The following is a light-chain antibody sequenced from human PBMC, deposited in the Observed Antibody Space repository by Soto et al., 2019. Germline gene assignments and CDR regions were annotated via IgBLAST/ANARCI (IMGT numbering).Light chain of an antibody. CDR2: DAS. V-gene: IGKV1-5*01. Sequence: DIQLTQSPSTLSASVGDRVTITCRASQRISNRLAWYQHKPGKAPRLLVYDASTLESGVPSRFSGSGSGTEFTLTISSLQPDDFATYYCQQYNSYSRTFGQGTNVEIK. CDR1: QRISNR. J-gene: IGKJ2*01. CDR3: QQYNSYSRT.